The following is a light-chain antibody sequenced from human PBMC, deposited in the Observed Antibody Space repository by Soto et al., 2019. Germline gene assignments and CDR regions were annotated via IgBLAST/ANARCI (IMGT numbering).Light chain of an antibody. CDR3: QQYGISST. CDR2: DVS. Sequence: EIVLTQSPGTLSLSPGERATLSCRSSHSVSSNYLAWYQQKPGQAPRLLIYDVSSRATGIPDRFSGSGSGTDFTLTIRRLEPVDFAVYYCQQYGISSTFGQGTKVEIK. CDR1: HSVSSNY. V-gene: IGKV3-20*01. J-gene: IGKJ1*01.